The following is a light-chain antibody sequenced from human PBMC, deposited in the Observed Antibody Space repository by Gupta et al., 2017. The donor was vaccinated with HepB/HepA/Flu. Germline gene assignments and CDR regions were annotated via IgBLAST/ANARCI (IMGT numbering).Light chain of an antibody. V-gene: IGLV2-8*01. CDR2: EVS. CDR3: SSYAGSNNLV. Sequence: QSALTQAHSASGTPGQSVNICCTGTSSDVGGYNYVSWYQHHPVKTHNLMIYEVSKRPAGVPGRFSGSKSGNTASLTVSVLQDEEEADYYCSSYAGSNNLVFGTGTKVTVL. CDR1: SSDVGGYNY. J-gene: IGLJ1*01.